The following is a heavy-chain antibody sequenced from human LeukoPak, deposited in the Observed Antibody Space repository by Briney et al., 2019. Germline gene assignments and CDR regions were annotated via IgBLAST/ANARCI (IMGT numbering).Heavy chain of an antibody. J-gene: IGHJ4*02. CDR3: ARGLYYDSSGYQHTFDY. V-gene: IGHV3-48*03. CDR1: GFTFSSYE. Sequence: GGSLRLSCAASGFTFSSYEMNWVRQAPGKGLEWVSYISSSGSTIYYADSVKGRFTISRDNAKSSLYLQMNGLRAEDTAVYYCARGLYYDSSGYQHTFDYWGQGTLVTVSS. CDR2: ISSSGSTI. D-gene: IGHD3-22*01.